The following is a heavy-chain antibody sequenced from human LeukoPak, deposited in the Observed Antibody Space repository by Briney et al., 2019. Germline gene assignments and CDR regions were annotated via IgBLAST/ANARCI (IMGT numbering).Heavy chain of an antibody. CDR3: ARDPDYYGELFDY. D-gene: IGHD3-22*01. V-gene: IGHV3-48*04. Sequence: GGSLRLSCAASGFTFSSYSMNWVRQAPGKGLEWVSYISSSSSTIYYADSVKGRFTISRDNAKNSLYLQMNSLRAEDTAVYYCARDPDYYGELFDYWGQGTLVTVSS. CDR1: GFTFSSYS. CDR2: ISSSSSTI. J-gene: IGHJ4*02.